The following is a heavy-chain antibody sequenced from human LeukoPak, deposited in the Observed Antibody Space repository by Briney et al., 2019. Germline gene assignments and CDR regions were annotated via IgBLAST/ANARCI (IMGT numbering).Heavy chain of an antibody. CDR1: GGSISSSSYY. V-gene: IGHV4-39*01. J-gene: IGHJ4*02. CDR3: ARQPHGDYGDY. Sequence: PSETLSLTCTVSGGSISSSSYYWGWIRQPPGKGLEWIGSIYYSGSTYYNPSLESRVTISVDTSKNQFSLKLSSVTAADTAVYYCARQPHGDYGDYWGQGTLVTVSS. D-gene: IGHD4-17*01. CDR2: IYYSGST.